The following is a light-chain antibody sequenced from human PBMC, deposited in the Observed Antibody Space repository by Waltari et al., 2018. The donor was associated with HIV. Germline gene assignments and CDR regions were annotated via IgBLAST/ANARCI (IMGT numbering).Light chain of an antibody. CDR3: QSHDNKIFYV. CDR2: ANN. CDR1: SGNIASSY. J-gene: IGLJ1*01. Sequence: NFILTQPHSVSESPGKTVTISCTRSSGNIASSYVQWYQQRPGSSPTPVLYANNQRPSGVPDRFSGSIDSSSNSASLTISGLRTEDEADYYCQSHDNKIFYVFGGGTYVTVL. V-gene: IGLV6-57*01.